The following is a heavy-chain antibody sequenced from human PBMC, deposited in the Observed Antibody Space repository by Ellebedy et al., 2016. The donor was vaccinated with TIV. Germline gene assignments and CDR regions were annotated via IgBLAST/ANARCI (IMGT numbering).Heavy chain of an antibody. CDR2: IYYSGST. CDR3: ARSTYYDFWSGYPRTSQPFKY. D-gene: IGHD3-3*01. J-gene: IGHJ4*02. Sequence: GSLRLXXTVSGGSISSSSYYWGWIRQPPGKGLEWIGSIYYSGSTYYNPSLKSRVTISVDTSKNQFSLKLSSVTAADTAVYYCARSTYYDFWSGYPRTSQPFKYWGQGTLVTVSS. CDR1: GGSISSSSYY. V-gene: IGHV4-39*01.